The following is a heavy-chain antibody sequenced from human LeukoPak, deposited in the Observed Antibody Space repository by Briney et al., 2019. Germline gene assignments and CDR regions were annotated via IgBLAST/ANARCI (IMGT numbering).Heavy chain of an antibody. CDR2: ISWNSGSI. CDR1: GFTFDDYA. V-gene: IGHV3-9*01. Sequence: GGSLRLSCAASGFTFDDYAMHWVRQAPGKGLEWVSGISWNSGSIGYADSVKGRFTISRDNAKNSLYLQMNSLRAEDTAVYYCAKPWREDGDYWSFNYWGQGTLVTVSS. D-gene: IGHD4-17*01. J-gene: IGHJ4*02. CDR3: AKPWREDGDYWSFNY.